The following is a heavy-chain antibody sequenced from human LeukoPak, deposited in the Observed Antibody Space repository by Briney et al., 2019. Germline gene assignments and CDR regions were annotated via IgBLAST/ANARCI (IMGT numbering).Heavy chain of an antibody. J-gene: IGHJ3*02. V-gene: IGHV1-2*02. CDR3: ASPTGGNFHDAFDI. CDR1: GYTFTGYY. Sequence: GASVKVSCKASGYTFTGYYMHWVRQAPGQGLEWMGWINPNSGGTNYAQKFQGRVTMTRDTSISTAYMELSRLRSDDTAVYYCASPTGGNFHDAFDIWGQGTMVTVSS. CDR2: INPNSGGT. D-gene: IGHD4-23*01.